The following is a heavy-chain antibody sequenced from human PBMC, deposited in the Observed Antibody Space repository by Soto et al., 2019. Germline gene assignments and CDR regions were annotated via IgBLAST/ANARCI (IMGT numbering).Heavy chain of an antibody. CDR1: GYTLTELS. J-gene: IGHJ5*02. CDR3: GTARLWFADRKNWFDH. CDR2: FDPEDGET. D-gene: IGHD3-10*01. V-gene: IGHV1-24*01. Sequence: GASVKVSCKVSGYTLTELSMHWVRQAPGKGLEWMGGFDPEDGETIYAQKFQGRVTMTEDTSTDTAYMELSSLRSEDTAVYYCGTARLWFADRKNWFDHWGQGTLVTVYS.